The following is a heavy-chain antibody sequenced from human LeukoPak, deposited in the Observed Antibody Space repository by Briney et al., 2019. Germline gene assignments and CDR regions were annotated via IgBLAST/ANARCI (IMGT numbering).Heavy chain of an antibody. Sequence: APVTVSCQASGYTFISYGISGVRQAPGQGLEWMGWISAYNGNTNYAQKLQGRVTMTTDTSTSTAYMELRSLRSDDTAVYYCAREVFDYWGQGTLVTVSS. CDR2: ISAYNGNT. J-gene: IGHJ4*02. V-gene: IGHV1-18*04. CDR1: GYTFISYG. CDR3: AREVFDY.